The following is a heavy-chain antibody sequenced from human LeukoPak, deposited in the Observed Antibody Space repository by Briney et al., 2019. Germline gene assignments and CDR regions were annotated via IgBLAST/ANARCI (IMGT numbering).Heavy chain of an antibody. CDR3: ASPWGSSSWYRADPPPFDY. Sequence: ASVKVSCKASGGTFSSYAISWVRQAPGQGLEWMGGIIPIFGTANYAQKFQGRVTITADESTSTAYMELGSLRSEDTAVYYCASPWGSSSWYRADPPPFDYWGQGTLVTVTS. V-gene: IGHV1-69*13. CDR1: GGTFSSYA. D-gene: IGHD6-13*01. J-gene: IGHJ4*02. CDR2: IIPIFGTA.